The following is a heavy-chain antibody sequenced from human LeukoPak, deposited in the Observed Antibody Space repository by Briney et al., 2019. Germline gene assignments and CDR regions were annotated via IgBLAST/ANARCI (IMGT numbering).Heavy chain of an antibody. V-gene: IGHV3-30*02. J-gene: IGHJ4*02. CDR1: GFTFSSYG. CDR2: IRYDGSNK. D-gene: IGHD5-24*01. CDR3: AKARAMAYYFDY. Sequence: GGSLRLSCAASGFTFSSYGMHWVRQAPGKGLEWVAFIRYDGSNKYYADSVKGRFTISRDNSKNTLYLQMNSLRAEDTAVYYCAKARAMAYYFDYWGQGTLVTVSS.